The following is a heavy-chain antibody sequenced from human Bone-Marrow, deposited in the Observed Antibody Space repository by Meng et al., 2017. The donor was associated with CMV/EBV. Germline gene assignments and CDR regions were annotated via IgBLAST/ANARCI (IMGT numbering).Heavy chain of an antibody. Sequence: SGPTLVKPTQTLTLTCTFSGISLSSFGVGVVWMRQPPGKALEWLAVTYWNGDKRYSPSLQSRLAISKDTSKSQVVLTMTNMDPVDTATYYCARILFPSHFYDFWSGYYGMDVWGQGTTVTVSS. CDR1: GISLSSFGVG. CDR2: TYWNGDK. V-gene: IGHV2-5*01. J-gene: IGHJ6*02. CDR3: ARILFPSHFYDFWSGYYGMDV. D-gene: IGHD3-3*01.